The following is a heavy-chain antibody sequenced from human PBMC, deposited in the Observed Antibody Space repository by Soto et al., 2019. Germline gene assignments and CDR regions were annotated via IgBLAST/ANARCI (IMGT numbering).Heavy chain of an antibody. D-gene: IGHD3-9*01. J-gene: IGHJ1*01. CDR2: INPSGGST. Sequence: GASVKVSCKASGYTFTSYYMHWVRQAPGQGLEWMGIINPSGGSTSYAQKFQGRVTMTRDTSTSTVYMELSSLRSEDTAVYYCVRVSPFLTGPDYWGQGTLVTVSS. CDR1: GYTFTSYY. V-gene: IGHV1-46*03. CDR3: VRVSPFLTGPDY.